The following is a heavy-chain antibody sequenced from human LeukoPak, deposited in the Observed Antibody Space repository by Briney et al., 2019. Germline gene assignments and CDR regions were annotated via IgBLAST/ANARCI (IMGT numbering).Heavy chain of an antibody. D-gene: IGHD6-13*01. CDR2: IKPDGSET. V-gene: IGHV3-7*01. J-gene: IGHJ4*02. CDR3: GGFGYEAAVNL. CDR1: GFTFSNCA. Sequence: GGSLRLSCAASGFTFSNCAMSWVRQAPGKGLEWVANIKPDGSETYYVDPVKGRFTISRDNAKNLLYLQMNSLRGEDTAVYYCGGFGYEAAVNLWGQGTLVTVSS.